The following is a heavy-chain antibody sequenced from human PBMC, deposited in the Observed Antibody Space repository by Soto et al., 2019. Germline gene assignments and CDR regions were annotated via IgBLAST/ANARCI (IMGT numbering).Heavy chain of an antibody. Sequence: GESLKISCAASGFMFSSYAMSWVRQAPGKGLEWVSAISGSGDSTYYADSVKGRFTISRDNSKNTLYLQMNSLGAEDTALYYCAKDGVSGDRFAFSKRGGDFWGQGTLVTVSS. CDR3: AKDGVSGDRFAFSKRGGDF. J-gene: IGHJ4*02. D-gene: IGHD2-8*01. V-gene: IGHV3-23*01. CDR2: ISGSGDST. CDR1: GFMFSSYA.